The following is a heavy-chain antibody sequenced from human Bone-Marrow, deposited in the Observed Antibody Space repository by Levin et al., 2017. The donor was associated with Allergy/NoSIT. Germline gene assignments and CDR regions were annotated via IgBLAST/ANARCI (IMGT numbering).Heavy chain of an antibody. CDR1: GFTFGDYA. Sequence: GGSLRLSCTASGFTFGDYAMNWVRQAPGKGLEWVSFIRSKTYGGTQEYAASVKGRFTISRDDSKSTAYLQMNSLKAEDTAVYYCTRADTFFDYWGQGTLVTVSS. CDR2: IRSKTYGGTQ. J-gene: IGHJ4*02. CDR3: TRADTFFDY. V-gene: IGHV3-49*04.